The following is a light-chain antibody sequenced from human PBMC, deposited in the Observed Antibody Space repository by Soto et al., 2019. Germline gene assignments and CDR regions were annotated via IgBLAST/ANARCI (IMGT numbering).Light chain of an antibody. CDR2: DTS. CDR1: QSVSNY. J-gene: IGKJ4*01. Sequence: EIVLTQSPATLSFSPGERATLSCRARQSVSNYLAWYQQKPGQAPRLLIYDTSNRATGIPARFSGSGSGTDFTLTISSLEPEDFAVYYCQHRANWPLTFGGGTKVEIK. V-gene: IGKV3-11*01. CDR3: QHRANWPLT.